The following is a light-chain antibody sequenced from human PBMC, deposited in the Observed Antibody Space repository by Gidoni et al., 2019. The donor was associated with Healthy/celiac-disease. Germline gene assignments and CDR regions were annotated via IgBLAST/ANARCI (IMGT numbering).Light chain of an antibody. V-gene: IGKV3-20*01. J-gene: IGKJ3*01. CDR1: QSVSSSY. CDR2: CAS. CDR3: QHYGSSPLT. Sequence: EIVLTKSPGTLSLSPGERATLSCRASQSVSSSYLAWYQQKPGPAPRLLIYCASSRATGIPDRFSGGGSVTDFTLSISRLVPEDFAVYYCQHYGSSPLTFGPGTKVDIK.